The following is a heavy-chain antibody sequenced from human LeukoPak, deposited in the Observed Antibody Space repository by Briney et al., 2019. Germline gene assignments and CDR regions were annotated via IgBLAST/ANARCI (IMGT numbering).Heavy chain of an antibody. Sequence: GGSLRLSCAASGFTFSSYAMSWVRQAPGKGLEWVSTISGRGTNTYYANSVKGRFTISRDNSKNTLYLQMNSLRAEDTGVYYCAKGVSSSSPFDYWGQGTLVTVSS. J-gene: IGHJ4*02. V-gene: IGHV3-23*01. CDR3: AKGVSSSSPFDY. D-gene: IGHD6-6*01. CDR2: ISGRGTNT. CDR1: GFTFSSYA.